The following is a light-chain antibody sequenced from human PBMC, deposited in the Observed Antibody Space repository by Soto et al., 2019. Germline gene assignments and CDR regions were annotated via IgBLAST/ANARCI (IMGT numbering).Light chain of an antibody. Sequence: EIVMTQSPATLSVSPGESVTFPCRASQSVASNLAWYQQRPGQAPSLLIYGASTRAPGIPARFSGSGSGTDFTLTISSLQSEDFAVYHCQHYNNWPITFGQGARLEIK. V-gene: IGKV3-15*01. CDR2: GAS. CDR3: QHYNNWPIT. J-gene: IGKJ5*01. CDR1: QSVASN.